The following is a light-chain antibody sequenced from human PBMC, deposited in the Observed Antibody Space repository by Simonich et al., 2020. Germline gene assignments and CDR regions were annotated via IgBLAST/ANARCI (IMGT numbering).Light chain of an antibody. CDR3: MQSIQSYT. V-gene: IGKV2D-29*02. CDR1: QSLLHSDGKTY. J-gene: IGKJ2*01. CDR2: EGS. Sequence: DIVMTQTPLSLSVTPGKPASISCKSSQSLLHSDGKTYLYWYLQKLGQSPQLLIYEGSNRFSGVPDRFSGSGSGTDFTLKISRVEAEDVGVYYCMQSIQSYTFGQGTKLEIK.